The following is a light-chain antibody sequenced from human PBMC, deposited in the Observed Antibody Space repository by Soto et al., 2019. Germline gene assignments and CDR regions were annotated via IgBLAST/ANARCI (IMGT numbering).Light chain of an antibody. J-gene: IGKJ3*01. Sequence: GVPARFTGSGFGTEFTLTISSLQPEDFGAYFCQQNYFSQFTFGQGTKVDIK. V-gene: IGKV1-39*01. CDR3: QQNYFSQFT.